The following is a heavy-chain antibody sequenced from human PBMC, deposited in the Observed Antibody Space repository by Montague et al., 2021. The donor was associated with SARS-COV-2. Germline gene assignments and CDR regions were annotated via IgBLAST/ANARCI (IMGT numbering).Heavy chain of an antibody. J-gene: IGHJ4*02. CDR3: ARGSVGGYYFDY. CDR1: GFIFSSYG. Sequence: SLRLSCAASGFIFSSYGMHWVRQAPGKGLEWVAHIWHDGSNENYVDSVKGRFTISRDNFKNALYLQMNSLRAEDTAIYYCARGSVGGYYFDYWGQGTLVTVSS. CDR2: IWHDGSNE. V-gene: IGHV3-33*01. D-gene: IGHD1-26*01.